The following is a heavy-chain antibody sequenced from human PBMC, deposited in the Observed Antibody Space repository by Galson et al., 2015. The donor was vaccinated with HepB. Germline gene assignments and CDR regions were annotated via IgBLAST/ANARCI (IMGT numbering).Heavy chain of an antibody. CDR1: GDSVSSHSVA. Sequence: CAISGDSVSSHSVAWNWFRQSPSRGLEWLGRTYYRSKWYNDYAVSVKSRITINPDTSKNHFSLQLNSVTPEDTAVYFCARVQHSYFDYWGQGTLVTVSS. V-gene: IGHV6-1*01. J-gene: IGHJ4*02. CDR3: ARVQHSYFDY. CDR2: TYYRSKWYN. D-gene: IGHD5-18*01.